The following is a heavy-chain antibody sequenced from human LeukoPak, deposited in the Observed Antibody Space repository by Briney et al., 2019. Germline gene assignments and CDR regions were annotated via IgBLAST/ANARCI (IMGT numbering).Heavy chain of an antibody. D-gene: IGHD3-10*01. J-gene: IGHJ6*02. V-gene: IGHV4-31*03. CDR1: GASITRSGYY. CDR2: IYYSGST. Sequence: SETLSLTCTVSGASITRSGYYWSWIRQRPGQGLEWIGYIYYSGSTYYNPSLKPRVAISVDTSKTQFSLKLSSVTAADTAVYYCARDADYYYGSGSFSSGIDVWGQGTTVTVSS. CDR3: ARDADYYYGSGSFSSGIDV.